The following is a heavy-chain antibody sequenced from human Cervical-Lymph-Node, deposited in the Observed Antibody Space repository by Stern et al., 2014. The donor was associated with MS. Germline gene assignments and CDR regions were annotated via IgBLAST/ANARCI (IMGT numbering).Heavy chain of an antibody. J-gene: IGHJ4*02. D-gene: IGHD3-22*01. CDR2: ISYTGSS. CDR3: ARTDILLLDY. Sequence: VQLVESGPGLVRPSQTLSLTCTVSGGSIRSDDHYWSWVRQPPGKGLEWIGYISYTGSSYFNPSLKSRATMSVDTSKNQFSLKLKSVTAADTAVYYCARTDILLLDYWGQGALVTVSS. CDR1: GGSIRSDDHY. V-gene: IGHV4-30-4*01.